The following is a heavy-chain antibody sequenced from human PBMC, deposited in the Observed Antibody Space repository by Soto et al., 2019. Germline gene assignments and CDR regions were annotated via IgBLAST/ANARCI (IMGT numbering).Heavy chain of an antibody. V-gene: IGHV3-23*01. CDR3: AKTGGDLMTGFSPNYFDF. CDR2: ISGGSGFI. CDR1: GFNFDFYT. J-gene: IGHJ4*01. D-gene: IGHD3-9*01. Sequence: EMQLLESGGGLVKPGGSLRLSCAASGFNFDFYTMGWVRQAPGEGLQWVAVISGGSGFIYYADSVKGRFAISRDNSQKTLTLEMNSLRVEDTALYYCAKTGGDLMTGFSPNYFDFWGHGALVTVAT.